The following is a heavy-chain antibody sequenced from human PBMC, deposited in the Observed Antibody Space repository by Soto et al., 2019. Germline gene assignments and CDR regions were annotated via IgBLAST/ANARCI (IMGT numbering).Heavy chain of an antibody. D-gene: IGHD3-16*01. J-gene: IGHJ6*02. V-gene: IGHV4-34*01. CDR2: INHSGST. Sequence: SETLSLTCAVYGGSLSGYYGSGIRQPPGKGLEWIGEINHSGSTNYNPSLKSRVTISVDTSKNQFSLKLSSVTAADTAVYYCARHNGPLYVGYYYDMDVWGQGTTVTVS. CDR1: GGSLSGYY. CDR3: ARHNGPLYVGYYYDMDV.